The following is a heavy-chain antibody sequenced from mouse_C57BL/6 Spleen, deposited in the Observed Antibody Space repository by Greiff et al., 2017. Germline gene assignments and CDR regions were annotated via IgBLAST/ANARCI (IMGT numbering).Heavy chain of an antibody. J-gene: IGHJ3*01. D-gene: IGHD4-1*01. CDR2: IWTGGGT. CDR3: AISKLGPGFAY. Sequence: VQLQESGPGLVAPSPSLSITCPVSGFSLPSYAISWVRQPPEKGLEWLGVIWTGGGTNYNSAPKSRLSISKDNSKSQVFLKMNSLQTDDTARYYCAISKLGPGFAYWGQGTLVTVSA. V-gene: IGHV2-9-1*01. CDR1: GFSLPSYA.